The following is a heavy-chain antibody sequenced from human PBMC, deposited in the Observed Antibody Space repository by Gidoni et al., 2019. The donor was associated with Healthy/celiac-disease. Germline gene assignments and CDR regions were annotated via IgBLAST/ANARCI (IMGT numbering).Heavy chain of an antibody. J-gene: IGHJ1*01. V-gene: IGHV4-34*01. CDR2: INHSGST. D-gene: IGHD6-19*01. Sequence: QVQLQQWGAGLLKPSETLSRTCAVYGGSFSGYYWRWIRQPPGKGLECIGEINHSGSTNYSPSLKSRGTISVDTSKNQFSLKLSSVTAADTAVYYCAREVRQWLPQRGYFQHWGQGTLVTVSS. CDR3: AREVRQWLPQRGYFQH. CDR1: GGSFSGYY.